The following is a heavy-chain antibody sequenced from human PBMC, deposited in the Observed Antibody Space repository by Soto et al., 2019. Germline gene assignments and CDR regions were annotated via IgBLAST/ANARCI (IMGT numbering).Heavy chain of an antibody. Sequence: AGGSLRLSCAASGFTFSSYGMHWVRQAPGKGLEWVAVISYDGSNKYYADSVKGRFTISRDNSKNTLYLQMNSLRAEDTAVYYCAKDSPSMDVWGQGTTVTVSS. CDR2: ISYDGSNK. J-gene: IGHJ6*02. V-gene: IGHV3-30*18. CDR1: GFTFSSYG. CDR3: AKDSPSMDV.